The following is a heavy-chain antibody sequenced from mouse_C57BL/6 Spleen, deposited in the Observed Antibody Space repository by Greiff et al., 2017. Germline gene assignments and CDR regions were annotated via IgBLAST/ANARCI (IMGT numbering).Heavy chain of an antibody. V-gene: IGHV1-72*01. CDR1: GYTFTSYW. D-gene: IGHD2-13*01. CDR2: IDPSSGGT. J-gene: IGHJ1*03. Sequence: QVQLKQPGAELVKPGASVKLSCKASGYTFTSYWMPWVQQRPGRGLEWIGRIDPSSGGTKYNEKVKSKATLTVDKPSSTAYMQLSSLTSEDSAVYYCARGGSCDEYWYFDGWGTGTTVTVSS. CDR3: ARGGSCDEYWYFDG.